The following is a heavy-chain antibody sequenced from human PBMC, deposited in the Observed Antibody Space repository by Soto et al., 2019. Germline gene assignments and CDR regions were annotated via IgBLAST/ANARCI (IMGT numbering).Heavy chain of an antibody. V-gene: IGHV3-53*02. J-gene: IGHJ6*02. CDR1: GFTVSSNY. D-gene: IGHD4-17*01. CDR2: IFSGGST. Sequence: EVQLVETGGGLIQPGGSLRLSCAASGFTVSSNYMSWVRQAPGKGLEWVSVIFSGGSTYYADSVKGRFTISRDNSKNTLYLQMNSLRAEDTAVYYCAREGGDYGGYYYYGMDVWGQGTTVTVSS. CDR3: AREGGDYGGYYYYGMDV.